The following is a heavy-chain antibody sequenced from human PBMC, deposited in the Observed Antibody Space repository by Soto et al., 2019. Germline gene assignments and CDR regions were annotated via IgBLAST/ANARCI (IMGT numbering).Heavy chain of an antibody. CDR2: IYYSGST. D-gene: IGHD6-19*01. V-gene: IGHV4-39*01. Sequence: PSETLSLTCSVSGGSINSSSYFWGWVRQPPGKGLEWIGSIYYSGSTYYNPSLRSRVTISVDTSKNQSSLKLSSVTAADTAVFYCARHYSSGSRNWFDPWGQGTLVTVSS. J-gene: IGHJ5*02. CDR3: ARHYSSGSRNWFDP. CDR1: GGSINSSSYF.